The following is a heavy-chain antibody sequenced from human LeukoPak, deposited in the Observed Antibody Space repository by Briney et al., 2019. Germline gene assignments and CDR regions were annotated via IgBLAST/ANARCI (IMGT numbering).Heavy chain of an antibody. D-gene: IGHD3-3*01. Sequence: SQTLSLTCAISGDSVSSNSAAWNWISQSPSRGLEWLGRTYYRSKWYNDYAVSVKSRITINPDTSKNQFSLKLSSVTAADTAVYYCARGRYDFWSGHYYYYMDVWGKGTTVTVSS. CDR2: TYYRSKWYN. J-gene: IGHJ6*03. V-gene: IGHV6-1*01. CDR3: ARGRYDFWSGHYYYYMDV. CDR1: GDSVSSNSAA.